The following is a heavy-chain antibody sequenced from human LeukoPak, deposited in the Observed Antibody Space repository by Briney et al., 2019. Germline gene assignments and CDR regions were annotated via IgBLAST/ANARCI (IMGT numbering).Heavy chain of an antibody. CDR1: GGSISGYF. V-gene: IGHV4-4*07. CDR3: AREPTSGREPTSGRPLDY. Sequence: SETLSLTCTVSGGSISGYFWSWIRQPAGKGLEWIGRIYSSGSNNYNPSLKSRVTMSLDTSKNHFSLNLSSVTAADTAVYYCAREPTSGREPTSGRPLDYWGQGTLVTVSS. D-gene: IGHD5-12*01. J-gene: IGHJ4*02. CDR2: IYSSGSN.